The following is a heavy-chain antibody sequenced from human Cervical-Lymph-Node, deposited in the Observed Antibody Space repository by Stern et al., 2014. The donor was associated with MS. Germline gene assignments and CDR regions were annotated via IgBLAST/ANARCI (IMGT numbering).Heavy chain of an antibody. CDR1: GGTFSTYA. CDR2: IIPIFGTA. CDR3: ASPTSVTVGAMDA. D-gene: IGHD4-17*01. Sequence: QVQLMQSGAEVKKPGSSVKVSCKASGGTFSTYAINWVRQAPGQGLEWMGGIIPIFGTANYAQKFQGRVSITADDATSTAYMELSSLRSEDTAMYYCASPTSVTVGAMDAWGQGTAVTVSS. V-gene: IGHV1-69*01. J-gene: IGHJ6*02.